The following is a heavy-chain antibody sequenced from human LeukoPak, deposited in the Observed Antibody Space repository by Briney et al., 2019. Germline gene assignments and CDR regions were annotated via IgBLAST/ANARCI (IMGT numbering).Heavy chain of an antibody. Sequence: GGSLRHYCAASGFTVSSNYMSWVRQAPGKGLEWVSVIYSGGSTYYADSVKGRFTISRDNSKNTLYLQMNSLRAEDTAVYYCARVLGGGYFDYWGQGTLVTVSS. V-gene: IGHV3-53*01. J-gene: IGHJ4*02. CDR1: GFTVSSNY. D-gene: IGHD3-10*01. CDR3: ARVLGGGYFDY. CDR2: IYSGGST.